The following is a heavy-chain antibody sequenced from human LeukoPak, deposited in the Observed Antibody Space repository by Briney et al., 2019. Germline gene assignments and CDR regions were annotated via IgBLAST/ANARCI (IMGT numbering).Heavy chain of an antibody. CDR3: ARLVPMVRGVIKGYFDY. V-gene: IGHV1-69*13. J-gene: IGHJ4*02. CDR1: GYTFTNYD. CDR2: IIPIFGTA. Sequence: ASVKVSCKASGYTFTNYDINWVRQAPGQGLEWMGGIIPIFGTANYAQKFQGRATITADESTSTAYMELSSLRSEDTAVYYCARLVPMVRGVIKGYFDYWGQGTLVTVSS. D-gene: IGHD3-10*01.